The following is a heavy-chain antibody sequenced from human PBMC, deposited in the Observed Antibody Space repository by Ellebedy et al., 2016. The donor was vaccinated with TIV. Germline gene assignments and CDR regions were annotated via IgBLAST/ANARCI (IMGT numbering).Heavy chain of an antibody. D-gene: IGHD2-15*01. CDR3: AREADSDALDI. CDR2: ISTYSGNA. V-gene: IGHV1-18*01. Sequence: AASVKVSCKTSGYTFSRHGLNWVRQPTGQGLEWRGWISTYSGNAKYAQKFQGRVTMTTDTSTGTAYMELRSLTSDDTAVYYCAREADSDALDIWGQGTMVIVSS. CDR1: GYTFSRHG. J-gene: IGHJ3*02.